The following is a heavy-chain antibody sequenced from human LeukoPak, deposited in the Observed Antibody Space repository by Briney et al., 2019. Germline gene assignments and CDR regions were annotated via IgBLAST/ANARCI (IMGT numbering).Heavy chain of an antibody. J-gene: IGHJ6*03. CDR1: GISFSDSY. V-gene: IGHV3-11*04. Sequence: GGSLRLSCVVSGISFSDSYRTWIRQTPGKGLEWLAYISGSGSDICYADSVKGRFTISRDNSKNTLSLQMNSLRPEDTAVYYCARAHLSSSSTDYMDVWGKGTTVTVPS. D-gene: IGHD6-6*01. CDR3: ARAHLSSSSTDYMDV. CDR2: ISGSGSDI.